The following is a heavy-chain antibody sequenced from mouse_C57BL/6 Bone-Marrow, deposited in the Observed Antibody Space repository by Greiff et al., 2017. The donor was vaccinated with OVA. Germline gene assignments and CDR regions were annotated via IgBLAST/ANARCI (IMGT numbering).Heavy chain of an antibody. D-gene: IGHD4-1*01. Sequence: VKLVESGAELVKPGASVKISCKASGYAFSSYWMNWVKQRPGKGLEWIGQIYPGDGDTNYNGKFKGKATLTADKSSSTAYMQLSSLTSEDSAVYFCAREGTGTGFDYWGQGTTLTVSS. CDR1: GYAFSSYW. CDR2: IYPGDGDT. V-gene: IGHV1-80*01. CDR3: AREGTGTGFDY. J-gene: IGHJ2*01.